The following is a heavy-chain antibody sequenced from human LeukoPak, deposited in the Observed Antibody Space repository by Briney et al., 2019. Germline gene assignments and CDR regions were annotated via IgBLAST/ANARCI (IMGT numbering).Heavy chain of an antibody. Sequence: SETLSLTCTVSGYSISSGYYWGWIRQPPGKGLEWIGNIFYSGSTYYSPSLKSRVTISLDTSRNQFSLKLNSVTAADTAVYYCAKSNGYGLVDIWGQGTMVTVSS. V-gene: IGHV4-38-2*02. D-gene: IGHD3-10*01. CDR3: AKSNGYGLVDI. CDR1: GYSISSGYY. CDR2: IFYSGST. J-gene: IGHJ3*02.